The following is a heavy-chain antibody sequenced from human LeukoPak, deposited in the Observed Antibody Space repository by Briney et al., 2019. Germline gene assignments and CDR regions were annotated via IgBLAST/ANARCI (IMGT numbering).Heavy chain of an antibody. Sequence: NPSETLSLTRTVSGGSISSYYWSWIRQPAGKGLEWIGRIYTSGSTNYNPSLKSRVTMSVDTSKNQFSLKLSSVTAADTAVYYCARDQDSGYDADYYDSSGYYFFDPWGQGTLVTVSS. CDR3: ARDQDSGYDADYYDSSGYYFFDP. V-gene: IGHV4-4*07. D-gene: IGHD3-22*01. J-gene: IGHJ5*02. CDR1: GGSISSYY. CDR2: IYTSGST.